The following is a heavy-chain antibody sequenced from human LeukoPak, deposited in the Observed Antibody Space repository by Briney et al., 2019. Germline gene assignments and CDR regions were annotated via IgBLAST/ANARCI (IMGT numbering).Heavy chain of an antibody. CDR3: ASRSSLYWYFDL. J-gene: IGHJ2*01. CDR1: GGSISSGSYY. Sequence: SETLSLTCTVSGGSISSGSYYWSWIRQPAGKGLEWIGRIYTSGSTNYNPSLKSRVTISVDTSKNQFSLKLSSVTAADTAVYYCASRSSLYWYFDLWGRGTLVTVSS. V-gene: IGHV4-61*02. CDR2: IYTSGST. D-gene: IGHD6-6*01.